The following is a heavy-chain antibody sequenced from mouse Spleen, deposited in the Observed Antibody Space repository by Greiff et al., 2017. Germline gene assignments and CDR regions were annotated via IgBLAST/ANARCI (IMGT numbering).Heavy chain of an antibody. CDR3: ASINWDVGY. Sequence: DVHLVESGGGLVKPGGSLKLSCAASGFTFSSYAMSWVRQTPEKRLEWVATISDGGSYTYYPDNVKGRFTISRDNAKNNLYLQMSHLKSEDTAMYYCASINWDVGYWGQGTTLTVSS. J-gene: IGHJ2*01. V-gene: IGHV5-4*01. D-gene: IGHD4-1*01. CDR2: ISDGGSYT. CDR1: GFTFSSYA.